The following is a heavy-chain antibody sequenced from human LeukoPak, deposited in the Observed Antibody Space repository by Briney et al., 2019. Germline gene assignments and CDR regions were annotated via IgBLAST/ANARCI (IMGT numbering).Heavy chain of an antibody. CDR3: ARDSADYDYVWGSSSPNFDY. V-gene: IGHV3-48*04. D-gene: IGHD3-16*01. Sequence: RGSLRLSCAASGFTFSSYSMNWVRQAPGQGLEWVSYISSRSLTTYYADSVRGRFTISRDNAKNSLYLQMNSLRAEDTAVYYCARDSADYDYVWGSSSPNFDYWGQGTLVTVSS. CDR1: GFTFSSYS. J-gene: IGHJ4*02. CDR2: ISSRSLTT.